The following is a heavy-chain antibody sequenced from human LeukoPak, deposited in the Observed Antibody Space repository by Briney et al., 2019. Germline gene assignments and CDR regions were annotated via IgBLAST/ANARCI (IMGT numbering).Heavy chain of an antibody. V-gene: IGHV3-21*04. CDR3: AKSYSSGWYGWEYFDY. D-gene: IGHD6-19*01. CDR1: GFTFSSYS. CDR2: ISSSSSYI. Sequence: GGSLRLSCAASGFTFSSYSMNWVRQAPGKGLEWVSSISSSSSYIYYADSVKGRFTISRDNAKNSLYVQMNSLRAEDTALYYCAKSYSSGWYGWEYFDYWGQGTLVTVSS. J-gene: IGHJ4*02.